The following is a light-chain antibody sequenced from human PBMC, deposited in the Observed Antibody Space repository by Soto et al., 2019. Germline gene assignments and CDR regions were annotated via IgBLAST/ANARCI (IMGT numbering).Light chain of an antibody. Sequence: IQMTQSPSSLSASVVDRVTITCLASQGIGNDLGWYQQKSGKAPKLLIYAASNLQSGVPSRFSGSESGTDFTLNISDLRPEDFATYYCQQSFSIPFTFGPGTKVDIK. CDR3: QQSFSIPFT. CDR1: QGIGND. V-gene: IGKV1-39*01. CDR2: AAS. J-gene: IGKJ3*01.